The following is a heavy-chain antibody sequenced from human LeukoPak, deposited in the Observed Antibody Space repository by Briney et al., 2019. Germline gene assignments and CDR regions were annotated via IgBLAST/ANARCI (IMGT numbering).Heavy chain of an antibody. CDR3: AKEKPRDAFDI. J-gene: IGHJ3*02. V-gene: IGHV3-30*18. CDR2: ISYDGSNK. Sequence: GGSLRLSCAASGFTFSSYGMHWVRQAPGKGLEWVAVISYDGSNKYYADSVKGRFTISRDNSKNTPYLQMNSLRAEDTAVYYCAKEKPRDAFDIWGQGTMVTVSS. CDR1: GFTFSSYG.